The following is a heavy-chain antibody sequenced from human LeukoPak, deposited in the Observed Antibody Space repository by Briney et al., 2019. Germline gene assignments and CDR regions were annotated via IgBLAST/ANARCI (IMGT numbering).Heavy chain of an antibody. J-gene: IGHJ4*02. V-gene: IGHV3-7*01. Sequence: GGSLRLSCAASGFTFSCYWMGWVRQAPGKGLEWVANMKYDGSEKYYVDSVKGRFTISRDNAKNSLYLQMNSLRAEDTAVYYCARDIEAACIFLDYCVQGTLVTVSS. CDR3: ARDIEAACIFLDY. CDR1: GFTFSCYW. D-gene: IGHD6-13*01. CDR2: MKYDGSEK.